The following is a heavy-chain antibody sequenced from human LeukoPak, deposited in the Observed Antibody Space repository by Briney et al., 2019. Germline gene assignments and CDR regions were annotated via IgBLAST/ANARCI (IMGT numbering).Heavy chain of an antibody. CDR3: ARTWIQLWFDY. D-gene: IGHD5-18*01. CDR1: GGSFSGYY. V-gene: IGHV4-34*01. Sequence: PSETLSLTCAVYGGSFSGYYWSWIRQPPGKGLEWIGEINHSGSTNYNPSLKSRVTISVDTSKNQFSLKLSSVTAADTAVYYCARTWIQLWFDYWGQGTLVTVS. J-gene: IGHJ4*02. CDR2: INHSGST.